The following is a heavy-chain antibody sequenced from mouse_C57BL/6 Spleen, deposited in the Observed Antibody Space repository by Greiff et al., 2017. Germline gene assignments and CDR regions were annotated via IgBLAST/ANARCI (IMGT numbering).Heavy chain of an antibody. Sequence: EVKLQESGEGLVKPGGSLKLSCAASGFTFSSYAMSWVRQTPEKRLEWVAYISSGGDYIYYADTVKGRFTISRDNAMNTLYLQMSSLKSEDTAMYYCTRDDYDAAWFAYWGQGTLVTVSA. CDR3: TRDDYDAAWFAY. CDR1: GFTFSSYA. CDR2: ISSGGDYI. D-gene: IGHD2-4*01. J-gene: IGHJ3*01. V-gene: IGHV5-9-1*02.